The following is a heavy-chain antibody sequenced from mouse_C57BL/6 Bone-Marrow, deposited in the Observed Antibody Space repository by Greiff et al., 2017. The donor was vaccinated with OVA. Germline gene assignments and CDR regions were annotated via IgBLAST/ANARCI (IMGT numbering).Heavy chain of an antibody. CDR3: ASRGPYYDYDGWFAY. J-gene: IGHJ3*01. CDR2: ISSGGSYT. Sequence: EVQLVESGGDLVKPGGSLKLSCAASGFTFSSYGMSWVRQTPDKRLEWVATISSGGSYTYYPDSVKGRFTISRDNAKKTLYLQMSSLKSEDTAMYYCASRGPYYDYDGWFAYWGQGTLVTVSA. CDR1: GFTFSSYG. V-gene: IGHV5-6*01. D-gene: IGHD2-4*01.